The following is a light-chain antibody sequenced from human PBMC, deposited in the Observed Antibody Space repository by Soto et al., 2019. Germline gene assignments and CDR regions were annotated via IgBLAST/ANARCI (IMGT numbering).Light chain of an antibody. CDR3: CSYAGSSVWV. CDR2: EGS. J-gene: IGLJ3*02. Sequence: QSALTQPASVSGSPGQSITISCTGTSSDVGSYNLVSWYQQHTGKAPKLMIYEGSKRPSGVSNRFSGSKSGNTASLTISGLQAEDEADYYCCSYAGSSVWVFGGGTKLTVL. CDR1: SSDVGSYNL. V-gene: IGLV2-23*01.